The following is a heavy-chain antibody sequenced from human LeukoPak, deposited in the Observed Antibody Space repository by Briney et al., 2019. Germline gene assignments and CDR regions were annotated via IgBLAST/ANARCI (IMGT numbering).Heavy chain of an antibody. V-gene: IGHV4-39*01. D-gene: IGHD3/OR15-3a*01. Sequence: SETLSLTCTVSGGSISSSSYYWGWIRQPPGKGLEWVGSIYYTGNTYYNASLKSRVTISIDTSNNQISLRLISVTATDTAMYYCARQTGSGLFTLPGGQGTLVTVSS. CDR3: ARQTGSGLFTLP. J-gene: IGHJ4*02. CDR1: GGSISSSSYY. CDR2: IYYTGNT.